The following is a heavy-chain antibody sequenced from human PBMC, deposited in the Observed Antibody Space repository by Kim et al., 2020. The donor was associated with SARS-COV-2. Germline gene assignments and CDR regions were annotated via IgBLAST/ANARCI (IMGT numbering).Heavy chain of an antibody. J-gene: IGHJ3*02. CDR3: ARVQGCGGDCDAFDI. V-gene: IGHV1-18*01. D-gene: IGHD2-21*01. Sequence: ASVKVSCKTSGYTFTTYGISWVRQAPGQGLEWMGWIRAYNGKTNYAQKFQGRVTMTIDPYTDTAYMEMRSLRSDDTAIYYCARVQGCGGDCDAFDIWGQGTRVTVSS. CDR1: GYTFTTYG. CDR2: IRAYNGKT.